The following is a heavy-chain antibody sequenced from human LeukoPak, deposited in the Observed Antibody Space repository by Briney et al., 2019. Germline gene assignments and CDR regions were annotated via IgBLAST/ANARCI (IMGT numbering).Heavy chain of an antibody. V-gene: IGHV3-15*01. CDR2: IKSKTDGGTT. CDR1: GFTFSNAW. CDR3: TTDESRVSTSYYYYFMDV. D-gene: IGHD3-22*01. J-gene: IGHJ6*03. Sequence: PGGSLRLSCAASGFTFSNAWMSWVRQAPGKGLEWVGRIKSKTDGGTTDYAARVKGRFTISRDDSKNTLYLQMNSLKTEDTAVYYCTTDESRVSTSYYYYFMDVWGKGTTVTVSS.